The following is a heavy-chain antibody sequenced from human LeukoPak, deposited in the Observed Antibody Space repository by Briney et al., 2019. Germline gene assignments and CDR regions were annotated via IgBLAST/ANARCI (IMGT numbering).Heavy chain of an antibody. CDR1: GFTFSSYG. CDR3: ARLNYDFWSGVWEGYYMDV. Sequence: GGSLRLSCAASGFTFSSYGMHWVRQAPGKGLEWVAFIRYDGSNKYYADSVKGRFTISRDNSKNTLYLQMNSLRAEDTAVYYCARLNYDFWSGVWEGYYMDVWGKGTTVTVSS. CDR2: IRYDGSNK. D-gene: IGHD3-3*01. J-gene: IGHJ6*03. V-gene: IGHV3-30*02.